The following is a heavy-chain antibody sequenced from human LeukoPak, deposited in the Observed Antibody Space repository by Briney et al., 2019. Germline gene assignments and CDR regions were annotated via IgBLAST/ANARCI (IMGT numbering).Heavy chain of an antibody. Sequence: GGSLRLSCAATGFTFSDYFMSWIRQAPGKGLEWVAYITSSDSSVYYADSVQGRFTISRDNAKNSLYLQMNSLRAEDTAVYYCARRLPIAGGSSHAFNVWGQGTMVTVSS. CDR3: ARRLPIAGGSSHAFNV. D-gene: IGHD6-13*01. CDR1: GFTFSDYF. J-gene: IGHJ3*01. V-gene: IGHV3-11*04. CDR2: ITSSDSSV.